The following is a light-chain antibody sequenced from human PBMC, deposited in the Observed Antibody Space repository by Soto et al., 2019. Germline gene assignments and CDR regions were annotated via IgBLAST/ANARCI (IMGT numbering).Light chain of an antibody. V-gene: IGKV3-20*01. CDR3: QQYGSSPPYT. Sequence: EVVLTQSPGTLSLSPGERATLSCRASQSVGNNYLAWYLQKPGQSPKLLIFGSSDRATGIPDRFSGSGSGTDFTLTISSLEPEDFAVYYCQQYGSSPPYTFGQGTKLEIK. CDR1: QSVGNNY. CDR2: GSS. J-gene: IGKJ2*01.